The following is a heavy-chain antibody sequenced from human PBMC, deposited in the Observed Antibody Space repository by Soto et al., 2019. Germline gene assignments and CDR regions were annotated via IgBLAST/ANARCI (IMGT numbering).Heavy chain of an antibody. CDR2: ISYDGSNT. J-gene: IGHJ6*02. V-gene: IGHV3-30-3*01. D-gene: IGHD6-6*01. CDR3: ARGEYSSSSGPYYYYGVDV. CDR1: GFTFSSYA. Sequence: AWGSLRLSCAASGFTFSSYAMHWVRQAPGKGLEWVAVISYDGSNTYYADSVKGRFTISRDNSKNTLYLQMNSLRAEDTAVYYCARGEYSSSSGPYYYYGVDVWGQGTTVTVSS.